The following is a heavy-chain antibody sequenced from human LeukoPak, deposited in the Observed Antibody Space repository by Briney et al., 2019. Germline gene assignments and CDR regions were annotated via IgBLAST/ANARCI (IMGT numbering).Heavy chain of an antibody. V-gene: IGHV3-7*01. CDR3: ARDRGWFGELLYDY. CDR1: GFTFSSYW. J-gene: IGHJ4*02. D-gene: IGHD3-10*01. CDR2: IKQDGSEK. Sequence: GGSLRLSCAASGFTFSSYWMSWVRQAPGKGLEWVANIKQDGSEKYYVDSVKGRFTISRDNAKNSLYLQMNSLRAEDTAVYYCARDRGWFGELLYDYWGQGTLVTVSS.